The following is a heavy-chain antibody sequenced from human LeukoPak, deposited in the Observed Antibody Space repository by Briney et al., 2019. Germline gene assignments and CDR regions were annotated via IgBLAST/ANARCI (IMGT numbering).Heavy chain of an antibody. J-gene: IGHJ6*02. CDR2: IYHSGST. CDR1: GGSISSSNW. CDR3: ARIVQDYYGMDV. V-gene: IGHV4-4*02. Sequence: SETLSLTCAVSGGSISSSNWWSWVRQPPGKGLEWIGQIYHSGSTNYNPSLKSRVTISVDKSKNQFSLNLSSVTPADTAVYYCARIVQDYYGMDVRGQGTTVTVSS. D-gene: IGHD1-1*01.